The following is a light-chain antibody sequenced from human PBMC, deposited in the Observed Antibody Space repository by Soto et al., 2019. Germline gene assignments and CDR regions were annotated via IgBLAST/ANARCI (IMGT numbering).Light chain of an antibody. CDR2: NNN. CDR3: ATWDDTLRTWV. V-gene: IGLV1-44*01. J-gene: IGLJ3*02. CDR1: NSNIGTNA. Sequence: QSVLTHPPSASGTPGQRVTISCSGSNSNIGTNAVNWYQQIPGTAPKLLIYNNNQRPSGVPDRFSGSKSGTSASLAISGLQSEDEADYPCATWDDTLRTWVFGGGTKVTVL.